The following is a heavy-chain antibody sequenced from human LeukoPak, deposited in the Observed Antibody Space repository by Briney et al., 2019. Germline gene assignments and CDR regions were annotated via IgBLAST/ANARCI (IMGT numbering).Heavy chain of an antibody. D-gene: IGHD3-9*01. CDR2: ISGSGGST. V-gene: IGHV3-23*01. J-gene: IGHJ6*02. CDR3: AKDGLFSVLRYFDGYEDYGMDV. CDR1: GGSISSSSYY. Sequence: NPSETLSLTCTVSGGSISSSSYYWGWIRQPPGKGLGWVSAISGSGGSTYYADSVKGRFTISRDNSKNTLYLQMNSLRAEDTAVYYCAKDGLFSVLRYFDGYEDYGMDVWGQGTTVTVSS.